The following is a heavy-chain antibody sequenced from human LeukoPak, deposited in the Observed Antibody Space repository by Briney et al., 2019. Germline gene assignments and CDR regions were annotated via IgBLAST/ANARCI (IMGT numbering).Heavy chain of an antibody. J-gene: IGHJ6*02. D-gene: IGHD3-10*01. Sequence: GRSLRLSYAASGFTFSSYEMNWVRLAPGKGLEWVSYISSSGSTIYYADSVKGRFTISRDNAKNSLYLQMNSLRAEDTAVYYCARDLLWFGTYYYYGMDVWGQGTTVTVSS. V-gene: IGHV3-48*03. CDR2: ISSSGSTI. CDR1: GFTFSSYE. CDR3: ARDLLWFGTYYYYGMDV.